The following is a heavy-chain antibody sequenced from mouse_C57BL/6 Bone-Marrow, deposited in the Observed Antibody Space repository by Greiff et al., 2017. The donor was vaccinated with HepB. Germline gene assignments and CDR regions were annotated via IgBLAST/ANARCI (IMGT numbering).Heavy chain of an antibody. CDR3: ARHGYYLDY. CDR1: GFTFSDYY. Sequence: EVKLMESGGGLVQPGGSLKLSCAASGFTFSDYYMYWVRQTPEKRLEWVAYISNGGGSTYYPDTVKGRFTISRDNAKNTLYLQMSRLKSEDTAMYYCARHGYYLDYWGQGTTLTVSS. CDR2: ISNGGGST. J-gene: IGHJ2*01. V-gene: IGHV5-12*01.